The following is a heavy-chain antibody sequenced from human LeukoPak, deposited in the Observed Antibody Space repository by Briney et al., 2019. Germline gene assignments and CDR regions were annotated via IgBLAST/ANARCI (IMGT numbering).Heavy chain of an antibody. J-gene: IGHJ6*03. V-gene: IGHV3-15*01. CDR2: IKSKTDGGTT. CDR3: TTESRTYYYYYMDV. Sequence: NPSETLSLTCAISGGSISSSNWWSWVRQAPGKGLEWVGRIKSKTDGGTTDYAAPVKGRFTISRDDSKNTLYLQMNSLETEDTAVYYCTTESRTYYYYYMDVWGKGTTVTVSS. CDR1: GGSISSSNW.